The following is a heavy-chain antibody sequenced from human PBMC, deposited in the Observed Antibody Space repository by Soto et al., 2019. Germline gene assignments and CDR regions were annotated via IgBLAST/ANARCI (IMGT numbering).Heavy chain of an antibody. V-gene: IGHV3-23*01. CDR3: AKARADYYHSSGDRDY. D-gene: IGHD3-22*01. Sequence: EVQLLESGGGLVQPGGSLRLSCAASGFTFSSYAMSWVRQAPGKGLEWVSAISGSGGSTYYADSVKGRFTISRDNSKNTLYLQMNSLRAEDTAVYYCAKARADYYHSSGDRDYWGQGTLVTVSS. CDR1: GFTFSSYA. CDR2: ISGSGGST. J-gene: IGHJ4*02.